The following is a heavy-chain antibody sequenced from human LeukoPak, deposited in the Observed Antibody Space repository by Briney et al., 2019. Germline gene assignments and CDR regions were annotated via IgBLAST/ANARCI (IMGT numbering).Heavy chain of an antibody. Sequence: GGSLRLSCAASGFTFTGYSMNWFRQAPGKGLEWISYISITRDKIYYADSVKGRFTISRDNAWNALYLQMNSLRDEDTAVYSCARESYWGSSGKGFDSWGQGTLVIVSS. J-gene: IGHJ4*02. CDR1: GFTFTGYS. D-gene: IGHD3-16*01. V-gene: IGHV3-48*02. CDR2: ISITRDKI. CDR3: ARESYWGSSGKGFDS.